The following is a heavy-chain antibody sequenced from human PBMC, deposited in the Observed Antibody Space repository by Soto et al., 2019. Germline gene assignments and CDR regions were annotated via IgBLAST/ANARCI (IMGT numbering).Heavy chain of an antibody. V-gene: IGHV1-69*02. CDR3: TIGSWSGEVFDI. CDR2: IISKLGIA. CDR1: GGTFSTYS. J-gene: IGHJ3*02. Sequence: QVQLVQSGAEVKKPGSAVKVSCKDSGGTFSTYSMFWVRQAPGQGLEWMGRIISKLGIANYAQKIQGRDTITADKSKGTAYMEVSSLRSEDTALYYCTIGSWSGEVFDIWGQGTMVTVSS. D-gene: IGHD2-21*01.